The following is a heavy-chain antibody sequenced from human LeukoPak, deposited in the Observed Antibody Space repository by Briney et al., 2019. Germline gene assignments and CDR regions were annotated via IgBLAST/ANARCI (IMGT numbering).Heavy chain of an antibody. D-gene: IGHD3-3*01. J-gene: IGHJ6*02. V-gene: IGHV3-15*07. CDR3: TTDLGFLEWLTYYYYGMDV. CDR2: IKSKTDGGTT. Sequence: GGSLRLSCAASGFTFSNAWMNWARQAPGKGLEWVGRIKSKTDGGTTDYAAPVKGRFTISRDDSKNTLYLQMNSLKTEDTAVYYCTTDLGFLEWLTYYYYGMDVWGQGTTVTVSS. CDR1: GFTFSNAW.